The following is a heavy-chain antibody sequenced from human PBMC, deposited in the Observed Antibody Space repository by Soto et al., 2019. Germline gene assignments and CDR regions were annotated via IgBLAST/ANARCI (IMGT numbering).Heavy chain of an antibody. CDR1: GGTFSSYA. CDR2: IIPIFGTA. CDR3: ASSRRGFGEFPSPSYYYYYGMDV. D-gene: IGHD3-10*01. Sequence: SVKVSCKASGGTFSSYAISWVRQAPGQGLEWMGGIIPIFGTANYAQKFQGRVTITADESTSTAYMELSSLRSEDTAVYYCASSRRGFGEFPSPSYYYYYGMDVWGQGTTVTVSS. V-gene: IGHV1-69*13. J-gene: IGHJ6*02.